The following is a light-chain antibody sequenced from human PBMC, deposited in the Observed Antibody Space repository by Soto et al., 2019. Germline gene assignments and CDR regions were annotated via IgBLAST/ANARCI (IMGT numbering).Light chain of an antibody. CDR3: QLDKNWPLT. CDR1: QGIGDP. CDR2: DTS. Sequence: EVALTQAPATLSVSPGEGLTLACMASQGIGDPLAWYQHKPGQXPRXXIYDTSARATGVPARFSGIRSGPELTITINILQSEDFEMEECQLDKNWPLTFSGGTKVDIK. J-gene: IGKJ4*02. V-gene: IGKV3-15*01.